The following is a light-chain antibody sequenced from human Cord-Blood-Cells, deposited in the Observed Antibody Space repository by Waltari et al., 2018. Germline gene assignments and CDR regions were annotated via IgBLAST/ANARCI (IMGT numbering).Light chain of an antibody. CDR2: LGS. Sequence: DIVMTQSPLSLPDTPGEPASISCRSSQSLLHSNGYNYLDWYLQKPGQSPQLQISLGSNRSSGVPEXFXGSGSGTDFXLKISXXXAXDVGVYYCMXALQXXXTXGQGTKXEXK. J-gene: IGKJ1*01. CDR1: QSLLHSNGYNY. V-gene: IGKV2-28*01. CDR3: MXALQXXXT.